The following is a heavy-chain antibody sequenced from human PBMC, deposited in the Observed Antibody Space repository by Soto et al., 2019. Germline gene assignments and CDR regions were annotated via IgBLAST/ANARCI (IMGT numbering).Heavy chain of an antibody. CDR3: TRDTSGYHPAD. V-gene: IGHV4-61*01. CDR2: IYYSGST. J-gene: IGHJ4*02. D-gene: IGHD3-22*01. CDR1: GASVNSANYY. Sequence: SETLSLTCTLSGASVNSANYYWSWIRQPPGKGLEWIGFIYYSGSTKYNPSLKSRVTISLDTSKNQISLNLTSVTAADTAVYYCTRDTSGYHPADWGQGTLVTVSS.